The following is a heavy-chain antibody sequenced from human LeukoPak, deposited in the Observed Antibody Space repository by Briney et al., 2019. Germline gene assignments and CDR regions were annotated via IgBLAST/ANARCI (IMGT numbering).Heavy chain of an antibody. CDR2: IIRGSRDI. CDR1: GFTFTSYS. D-gene: IGHD6-13*01. Sequence: PGGSLRLSCATSGFTFTSYSMTWVRQAPGKGLEWVACIIRGSRDITYADSVKGRLPISRDNAKNFLYVQMSSLRAEDTAVYFCAREMKGQQLDFYYGMDVWGQGTTVTVSS. V-gene: IGHV3-21*01. CDR3: AREMKGQQLDFYYGMDV. J-gene: IGHJ6*02.